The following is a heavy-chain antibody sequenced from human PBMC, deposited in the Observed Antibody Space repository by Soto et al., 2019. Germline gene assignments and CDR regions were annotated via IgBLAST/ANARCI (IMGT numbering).Heavy chain of an antibody. CDR2: INAGNGNT. V-gene: IGHV1-3*01. J-gene: IGHJ4*02. D-gene: IGHD3-16*01. Sequence: QVQLVQSGAEVKKPGASVKVSCKASGYTFTSYTMYWVRHAPGQRLEWMGWINAGNGNTKYSQKFQGRVTITRDTSASTAYMELSSLRSEDTAVYYCARGEFLSYDDYWGQGTLVTVSS. CDR1: GYTFTSYT. CDR3: ARGEFLSYDDY.